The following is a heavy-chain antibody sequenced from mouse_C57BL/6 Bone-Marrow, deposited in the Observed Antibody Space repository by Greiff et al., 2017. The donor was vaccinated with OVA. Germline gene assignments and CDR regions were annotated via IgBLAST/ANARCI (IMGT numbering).Heavy chain of an antibody. V-gene: IGHV5-12*01. CDR3: ARHYFDY. CDR1: GFTFSDYY. Sequence: EVQRVESGGGLVQPGGSLKLSCAASGFTFSDYYMYWVRPTPEKRLALVAYISNGGGSTYYPDTVKGRFTISRDNAKNTLYLQMSRLKSEDTAMYYCARHYFDYWGQGTSVTVSS. J-gene: IGHJ4*01. CDR2: ISNGGGST.